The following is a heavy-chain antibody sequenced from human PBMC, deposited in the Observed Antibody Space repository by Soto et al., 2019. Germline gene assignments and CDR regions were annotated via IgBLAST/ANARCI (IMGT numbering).Heavy chain of an antibody. J-gene: IGHJ5*02. CDR1: GFTFSSYG. CDR2: ISYDGSNK. V-gene: IGHV3-30*18. Sequence: GGSLRLSCAASGFTFSSYGMHWVRQAPGKGLEWVAVISYDGSNKYYADSVKGRFTISRDNSKNTLYLQMNSLRAEDTAVYYCAKDPGLYCSGGSCYSGWFDPWGQGTPVTVSS. D-gene: IGHD2-15*01. CDR3: AKDPGLYCSGGSCYSGWFDP.